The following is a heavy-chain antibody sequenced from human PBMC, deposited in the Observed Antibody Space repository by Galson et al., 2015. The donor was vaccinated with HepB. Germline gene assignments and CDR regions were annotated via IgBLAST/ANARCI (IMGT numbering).Heavy chain of an antibody. D-gene: IGHD1-20*01. CDR2: IIPIFGTA. V-gene: IGHV1-69*13. J-gene: IGHJ5*02. CDR3: ARASITGTAQARWGWFDP. Sequence: SVKVSCKASGGTFSSYAISWVRQAPGQGLEWMGGIIPIFGTANYAQKFQGRVTITADESTSTAYMELSSLRSEDTAVYYCARASITGTAQARWGWFDPWGQGTLVTVSS. CDR1: GGTFSSYA.